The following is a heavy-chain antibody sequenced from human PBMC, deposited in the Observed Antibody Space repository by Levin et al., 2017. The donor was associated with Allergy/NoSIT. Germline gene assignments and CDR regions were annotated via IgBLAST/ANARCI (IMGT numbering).Heavy chain of an antibody. J-gene: IGHJ4*02. V-gene: IGHV1-2*02. D-gene: IGHD6-13*01. CDR3: ASYSLVSGSWYSPFNY. CDR1: GYTFTGYY. Sequence: GASVKVSCKASGYTFTGYYMHWVRQAPGQGLEWMGWINPNSGGTNYAQKFQGRVTMTRDTSISTAYMELSRLRSDDTAVYYCASYSLVSGSWYSPFNYWGQGTLVTVSS. CDR2: INPNSGGT.